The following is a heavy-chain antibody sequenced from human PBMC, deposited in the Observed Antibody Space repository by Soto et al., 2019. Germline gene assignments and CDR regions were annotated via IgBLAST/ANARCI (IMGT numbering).Heavy chain of an antibody. J-gene: IGHJ5*01. CDR2: ISSGRDTI. CDR3: TRVSRTWEDDS. Sequence: EVQLVESGGGLAQPGGSLRLSCAASGFTFSDYGVTWVRQAPGKGLEWISYISSGRDTIYYADSVKGRFTISRDDAKETLFLQMNSLRDEDTAVYYCTRVSRTWEDDSWGRGTLVTVSS. CDR1: GFTFSDYG. D-gene: IGHD1-26*01. V-gene: IGHV3-48*02.